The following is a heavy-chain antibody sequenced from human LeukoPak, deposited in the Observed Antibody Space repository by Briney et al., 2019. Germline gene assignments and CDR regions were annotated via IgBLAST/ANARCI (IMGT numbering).Heavy chain of an antibody. CDR1: GASISSSSYY. J-gene: IGHJ4*02. CDR3: ARLRFLEWLPHPFDY. V-gene: IGHV4-39*07. Sequence: RASETLSLTCTVSGASISSSSYYWGWIRQPPGKGLEWIWSIYYSGSTYYNPSLKSRVIIAVETSKNQFSLKLSSVTAADTAVYYCARLRFLEWLPHPFDYWGQGTLVTVSS. D-gene: IGHD3-3*01. CDR2: IYYSGST.